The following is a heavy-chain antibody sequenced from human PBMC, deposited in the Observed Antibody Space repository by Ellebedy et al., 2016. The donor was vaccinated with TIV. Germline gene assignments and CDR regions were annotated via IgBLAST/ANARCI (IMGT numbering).Heavy chain of an antibody. CDR1: GFTTSG. Sequence: PGESLKISCAASGFTTSGMHWVRQAPGKGLEWVAFIRSDGSKQYYADSVRGRFTISGDSSKNILYLQMNSLRAEDTALYYCAKGAYPVPTFMAVWGQGTTVAVSS. J-gene: IGHJ6*02. V-gene: IGHV3-30*02. D-gene: IGHD4-17*01. CDR3: AKGAYPVPTFMAV. CDR2: IRSDGSKQ.